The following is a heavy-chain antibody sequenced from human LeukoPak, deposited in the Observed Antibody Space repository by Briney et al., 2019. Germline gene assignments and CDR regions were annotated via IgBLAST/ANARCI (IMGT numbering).Heavy chain of an antibody. CDR1: GFTVSSNY. CDR3: ARVHGSGSYYYYYYYMDV. D-gene: IGHD3-10*01. Sequence: GGSLRLSCAASGFTVSSNYMSWVRQAPGKGLEWVSVIYSGGSTYYADSVKGRFTISRDNSKNTLYLQMNSLRAEDTAVYYCARVHGSGSYYYYYYYMDVWGKGTTVTISS. J-gene: IGHJ6*03. CDR2: IYSGGST. V-gene: IGHV3-66*01.